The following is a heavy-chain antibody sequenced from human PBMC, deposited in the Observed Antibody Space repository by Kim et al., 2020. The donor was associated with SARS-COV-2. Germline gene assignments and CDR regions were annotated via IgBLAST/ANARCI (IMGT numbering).Heavy chain of an antibody. V-gene: IGHV6-1*01. CDR2: TYFRSKWFD. D-gene: IGHD1-7*01. J-gene: IGHJ4*01. CDR3: ARGGTTWDFFAS. CDR1: GDTVSNISAT. Sequence: SQTLSLTCAISGDTVSNISATWNWIRQSPSRGLEWLGRTYFRSKWFDDYAASVKGRITITPDTLNNQFSLELRSVTPDDAVTYCCARGGTTWDFFASWG.